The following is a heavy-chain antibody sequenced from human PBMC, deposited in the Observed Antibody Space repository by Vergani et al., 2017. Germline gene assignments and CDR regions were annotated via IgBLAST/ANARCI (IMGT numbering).Heavy chain of an antibody. Sequence: EVELVQSGPEMRKPGESLKISCKGSEYSFGNYWICWVRQMPGKGLELMGIIYPADSDTRYSPSFQGQVTISADKSISTAFLQWDSLKASDTALYYCARHTTYTDSWGQGTLVTVSS. J-gene: IGHJ4*02. CDR3: ARHTTYTDS. CDR2: IYPADSDT. CDR1: EYSFGNYW. D-gene: IGHD1-1*01. V-gene: IGHV5-51*01.